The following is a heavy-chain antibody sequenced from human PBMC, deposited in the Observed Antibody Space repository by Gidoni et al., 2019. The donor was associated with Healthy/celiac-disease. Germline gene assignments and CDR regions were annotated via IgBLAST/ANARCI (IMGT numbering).Heavy chain of an antibody. J-gene: IGHJ5*02. CDR2: INHSGST. Sequence: HVQLQQWGAVRLKPSETLSLTCALYRGSFSGYYWIWIRQPPGKGMAWIGDINHSGSTNYHPSLMSRVTISVDTSKNQVSLKLSSVTAADTAVYYCAHCSGGSCNGWFVPWGQGTLVTVSS. D-gene: IGHD2-15*01. V-gene: IGHV4-34*01. CDR3: AHCSGGSCNGWFVP. CDR1: RGSFSGYY.